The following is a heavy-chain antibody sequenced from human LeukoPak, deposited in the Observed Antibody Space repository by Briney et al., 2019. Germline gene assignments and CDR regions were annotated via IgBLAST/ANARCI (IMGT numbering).Heavy chain of an antibody. CDR1: GGSISSSSYY. D-gene: IGHD2-2*02. V-gene: IGHV4-39*07. Sequence: SETLSLTCTVSGGSISSSSYYWGWIRQPPGKGLEWIGNIYYSGSTYYNPSLKSRVTISVDTSKNQFSLKLSSVTAADTAVYYCARALYGPDAFDIWGQGTMVTVSS. CDR2: IYYSGST. CDR3: ARALYGPDAFDI. J-gene: IGHJ3*02.